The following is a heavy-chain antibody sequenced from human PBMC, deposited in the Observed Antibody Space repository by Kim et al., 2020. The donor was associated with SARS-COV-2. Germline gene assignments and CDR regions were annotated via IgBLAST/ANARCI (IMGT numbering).Heavy chain of an antibody. CDR1: GGTFSNYA. Sequence: SVKVSCTASGGTFSNYAISWVRQAPGQGLEWMGEIIPLYGTLNDAQKFQDRLKITAGESTTTVYMELSSLTSADTAVYYCARGSSGWLDPWGQGTLVTVSS. V-gene: IGHV1-69*13. J-gene: IGHJ5*02. D-gene: IGHD3-22*01. CDR3: ARGSSGWLDP. CDR2: IIPLYGTL.